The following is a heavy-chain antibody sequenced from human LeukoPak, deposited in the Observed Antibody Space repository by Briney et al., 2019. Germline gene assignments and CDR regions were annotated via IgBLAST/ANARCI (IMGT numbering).Heavy chain of an antibody. J-gene: IGHJ1*01. V-gene: IGHV4-34*01. CDR2: INHSGST. Sequence: PSETLSLTCAVYGGSFSGYYWSWIRQPPGKGLEWIGEINHSGSTNYNPSLKSRVTISVDTSKNQFSLKLSSVTAADTAVYYCARSTMYYYGSGTGRRYFQHWGQGTLVTVSS. CDR1: GGSFSGYY. CDR3: ARSTMYYYGSGTGRRYFQH. D-gene: IGHD3-10*01.